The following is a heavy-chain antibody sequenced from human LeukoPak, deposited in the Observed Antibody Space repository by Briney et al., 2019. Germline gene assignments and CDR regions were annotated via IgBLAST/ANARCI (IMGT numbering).Heavy chain of an antibody. J-gene: IGHJ4*02. D-gene: IGHD2-21*01. V-gene: IGHV3-7*01. CDR1: GFTFSRYW. Sequence: GGSLRLSCAASGFTFSRYWMSWVRQAPGKGLEWVANIKQDGSEKYYVDSVKGRFTISRDNAKNSLYLQMNSLRAEDTAVYYCARDHTGGDCYDYWGQGTLVTVSS. CDR3: ARDHTGGDCYDY. CDR2: IKQDGSEK.